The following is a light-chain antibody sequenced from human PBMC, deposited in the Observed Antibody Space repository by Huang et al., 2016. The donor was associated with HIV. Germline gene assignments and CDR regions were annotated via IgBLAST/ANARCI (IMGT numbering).Light chain of an antibody. CDR3: HQYYATGT. CDR2: WAS. Sequence: DIVMTQSPDSLAVSLGERATINCKSSQSLLYSSNNKNYLAWYQQKPGQPPKLRIYWASTRESVVPDRFSGSGSETDFTLTISSLQAEDVAVYYCHQYYATGTFGQGTKVEI. V-gene: IGKV4-1*01. J-gene: IGKJ1*01. CDR1: QSLLYSSNNKNY.